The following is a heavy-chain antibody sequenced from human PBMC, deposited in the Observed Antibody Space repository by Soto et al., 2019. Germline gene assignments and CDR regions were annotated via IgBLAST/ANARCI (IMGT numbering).Heavy chain of an antibody. CDR2: ISGSGGST. Sequence: GGALRLCCAGSGFTFSCYAMGWVHQAPGKGLEWVSDISGSGGSTYYADSVKGRFTISRDNSKNTLYLQMNSLRAEDTAVYYCAKAIRLAPLFYWGQGTLVTLSS. V-gene: IGHV3-23*01. CDR1: GFTFSCYA. CDR3: AKAIRLAPLFY. J-gene: IGHJ4*02. D-gene: IGHD6-25*01.